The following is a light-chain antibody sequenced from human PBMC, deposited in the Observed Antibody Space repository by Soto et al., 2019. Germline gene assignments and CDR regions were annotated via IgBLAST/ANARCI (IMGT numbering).Light chain of an antibody. J-gene: IGLJ1*01. Sequence: QSVLTQPPSASGTPGQRVTISCSGSSSNIGSNTVNWYQQLPGTAPKLLIYSNNQRPSGVPDRFSGSKSGTSASLAISGLQSEDEADYYCAAWDDSLNGSFHVFRTGTKVTVL. V-gene: IGLV1-44*01. CDR2: SNN. CDR1: SSNIGSNT. CDR3: AAWDDSLNGSFHV.